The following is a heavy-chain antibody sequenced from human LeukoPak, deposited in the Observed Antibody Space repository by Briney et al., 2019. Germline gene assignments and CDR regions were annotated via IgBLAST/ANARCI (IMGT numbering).Heavy chain of an antibody. V-gene: IGHV3-23*01. CDR3: AKWGDYDVLTGYYYSDY. D-gene: IGHD3-9*01. CDR1: GFTFSNYA. CDR2: VSGRDTST. Sequence: GGSLRLSCAASGFTFSNYAMSWVRQAPGKGLEGVSAVSGRDTSTYYTDSVKGRFTISRDNSKNTLYLQMNSLSAEDAAIYYCAKWGDYDVLTGYYYSDYCGQGTLVTVSS. J-gene: IGHJ4*02.